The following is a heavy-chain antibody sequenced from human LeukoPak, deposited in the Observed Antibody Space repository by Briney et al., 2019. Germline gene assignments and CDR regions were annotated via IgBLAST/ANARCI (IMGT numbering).Heavy chain of an antibody. Sequence: PGGSLRLSCTASGFTFRNYWMGWVHQTPGKGLECVANIDPDGSKKQYGDSVKGRYTTSRDNAKNSLDLQKSSLRAEDTAIYYCARIWYFGDNKWRYFDNWGHGTLVTVSS. J-gene: IGHJ4*01. CDR2: IDPDGSKK. CDR3: ARIWYFGDNKWRYFDN. V-gene: IGHV3-7*01. D-gene: IGHD3-10*01. CDR1: GFTFRNYW.